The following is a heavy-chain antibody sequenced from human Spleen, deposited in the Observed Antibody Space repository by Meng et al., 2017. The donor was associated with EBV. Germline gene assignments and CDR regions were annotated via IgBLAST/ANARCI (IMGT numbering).Heavy chain of an antibody. Sequence: QLQLQWSGPVLVQPSETLSLYCTVSGCPISSSSYYWGWIGQPPGKGLEWIGSIYYSGSTYYNPSLKSRVTISVDTSKNQFSLKLSSVTAADTAVYYCARRGTKYFDLWGRGTLVTVSS. CDR3: ARRGTKYFDL. CDR2: IYYSGST. D-gene: IGHD1-1*01. J-gene: IGHJ2*01. V-gene: IGHV4-39*07. CDR1: GCPISSSSYY.